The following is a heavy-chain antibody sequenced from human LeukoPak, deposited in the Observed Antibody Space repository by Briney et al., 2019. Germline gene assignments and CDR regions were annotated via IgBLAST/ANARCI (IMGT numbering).Heavy chain of an antibody. D-gene: IGHD2-21*01. V-gene: IGHV3-53*01. Sequence: GGSLRLSCAASGFTVSSNYMSWVRQAPGKGLEWVSVIYSGGSTYYADSVKGRFTISRDNSKNTLYLQMNSLRAEDTAVYYCAPTPRLWWRDPTRFDYWGQGTLVTVSS. J-gene: IGHJ4*02. CDR1: GFTVSSNY. CDR2: IYSGGST. CDR3: APTPRLWWRDPTRFDY.